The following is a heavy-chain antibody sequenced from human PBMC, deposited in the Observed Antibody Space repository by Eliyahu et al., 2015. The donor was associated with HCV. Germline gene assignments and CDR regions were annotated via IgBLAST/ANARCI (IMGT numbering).Heavy chain of an antibody. J-gene: IGHJ6*02. CDR2: IKSKTDGGTT. CDR1: XXTFSNAW. V-gene: IGHV3-15*01. CDR3: TAPYYYYGMDV. Sequence: EVQLVESGGGLVXPGGSLXLSCAASXXTFSNAWMSWVRQAPGKGLEWVGRIKSKTDGGTTDYAAPVKGRFTISRDDSKNTLYLQMNSLKTEDTAVYYCTAPYYYYGMDVWGQGTTVTVSS.